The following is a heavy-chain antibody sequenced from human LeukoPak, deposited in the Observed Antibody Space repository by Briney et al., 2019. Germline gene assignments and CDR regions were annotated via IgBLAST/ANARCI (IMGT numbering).Heavy chain of an antibody. J-gene: IGHJ4*02. V-gene: IGHV4-61*01. CDR3: ATRQAAGPFDY. Sequence: SETLSLTCTVSGDSVSSGSYYWSWIRQPPGKGLEWIAYIYYSGSTNYNPPLKSRVTISVDTSKNQFSLKLTSVTAADTAVYYCATRQAAGPFDYWGQGTLVTVSS. CDR1: GDSVSSGSYY. D-gene: IGHD6-13*01. CDR2: IYYSGST.